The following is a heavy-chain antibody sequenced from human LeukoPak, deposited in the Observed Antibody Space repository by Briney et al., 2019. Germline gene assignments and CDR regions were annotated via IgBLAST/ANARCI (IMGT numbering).Heavy chain of an antibody. CDR3: AKDYRPHDFWSGLVDY. D-gene: IGHD3-3*01. V-gene: IGHV3-30*18. J-gene: IGHJ4*02. CDR1: GFTFSNYG. CDR2: ISYDGSNK. Sequence: GGSLRLSCAASGFTFSNYGMHWVRQAPGKGLEWVTLISYDGSNKYYADSVKGRFTISRDNSKNTLYLQMNSLRAEDTAVYYCAKDYRPHDFWSGLVDYWGQGTLVNGSS.